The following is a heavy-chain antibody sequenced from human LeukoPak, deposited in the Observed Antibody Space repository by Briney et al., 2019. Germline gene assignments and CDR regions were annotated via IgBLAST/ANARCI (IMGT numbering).Heavy chain of an antibody. CDR1: GGSISSYY. D-gene: IGHD6-13*01. Sequence: PSETLSLTCTVSGGSISSYYWSWIRRPPGKGLEWIGYIYYSGSTNYNPSLKSRVTISVDTSKNQFSLKLSSVTAADTAVYYCARQDVYSSSWTDYYYYMDVWGKGTTVTVSS. V-gene: IGHV4-59*08. J-gene: IGHJ6*03. CDR2: IYYSGST. CDR3: ARQDVYSSSWTDYYYYMDV.